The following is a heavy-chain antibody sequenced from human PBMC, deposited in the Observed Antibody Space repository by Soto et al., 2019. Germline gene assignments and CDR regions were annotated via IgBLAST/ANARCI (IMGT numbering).Heavy chain of an antibody. Sequence: VQLLESGGGLVQPGGSLRLSCRASGFTLTTNAVSWVRQAPGKGLEWVSTIGENTYYAESVKGRFTISRDNSKNTLYLQMNSLRAEDTALYYCAKGGRVQQTDYWGQGTLVTVSS. J-gene: IGHJ4*02. CDR3: AKGGRVQQTDY. CDR1: GFTLTTNA. D-gene: IGHD3-16*01. V-gene: IGHV3-23*01. CDR2: IGENT.